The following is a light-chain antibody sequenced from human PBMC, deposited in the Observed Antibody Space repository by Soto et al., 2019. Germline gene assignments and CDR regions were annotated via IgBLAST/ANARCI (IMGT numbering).Light chain of an antibody. CDR3: QQYGSSPYT. CDR1: QSVSSSY. Sequence: EIVLTQSPGTLSLSPGERATLSCRASQSVSSSYLAWYQQKPGQAPRLLIYGASRRATGITDRFSGSGSGTDFTLTISRLEPEDVAVYYCQQYGSSPYTFGQGTKLEIK. V-gene: IGKV3-20*01. CDR2: GAS. J-gene: IGKJ2*01.